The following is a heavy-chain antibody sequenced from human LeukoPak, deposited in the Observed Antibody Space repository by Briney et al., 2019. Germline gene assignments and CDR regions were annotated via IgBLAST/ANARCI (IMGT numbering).Heavy chain of an antibody. J-gene: IGHJ4*02. CDR1: GGSLSGYS. CDR2: VNHSGST. D-gene: IGHD2-15*01. Sequence: SETLSLTCAVYGGSLSGYSWSWVRQSPGKGLEWIGEVNHSGSTSYNPSLKSRVTMSVDTSKNQFSLKLSSVTAADTAVYYCARDSTPPGYWGQGTLVTVSS. CDR3: ARDSTPPGY. V-gene: IGHV4-34*01.